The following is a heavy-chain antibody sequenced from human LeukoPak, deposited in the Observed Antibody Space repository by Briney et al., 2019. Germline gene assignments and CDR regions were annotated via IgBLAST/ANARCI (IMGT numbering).Heavy chain of an antibody. J-gene: IGHJ6*03. CDR2: IYYSGST. Sequence: SETLSLTCTDSGGSISSGDYYWSWIRQPPRKGLEWIGYIYYSGSTNYNPSLKSRVTISVDTSKNQFSLKLSSVTAADTAVYYCARVLMVRDLVHGRSYYYYMDVWGKGTTVTVSS. CDR1: GGSISSGDYY. CDR3: ARVLMVRDLVHGRSYYYYMDV. V-gene: IGHV4-30-4*08. D-gene: IGHD3-10*01.